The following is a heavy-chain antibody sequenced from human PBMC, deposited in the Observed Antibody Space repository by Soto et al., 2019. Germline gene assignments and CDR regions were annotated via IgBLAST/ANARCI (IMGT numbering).Heavy chain of an antibody. CDR3: ASSDRSGFGFDY. CDR2: IYYSGST. CDR1: GCSISSYY. D-gene: IGHD3-22*01. V-gene: IGHV4-59*12. J-gene: IGHJ4*02. Sequence: SETLSLTCTVSGCSISSYYWSWIRQPPGKGLEWIGYIYYSGSTNYNPSLKSRVTISVDTSKNQFSLQLNSVTPEDTALYYCASSDRSGFGFDYWGQGTLVTVSS.